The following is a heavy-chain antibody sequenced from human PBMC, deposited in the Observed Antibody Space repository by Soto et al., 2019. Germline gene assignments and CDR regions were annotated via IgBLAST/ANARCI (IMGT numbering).Heavy chain of an antibody. CDR2: VYYSGST. CDR3: ARGRGLEMATIGSNWFYP. Sequence: EALSLTCTVSGGSVSVGSYDWSYIRQPPGKGLEWIEYVYYSGSTNYNPSLKSRVTISVDTSKYQFSLKLSSVTAADTAVYYCARGRGLEMATIGSNWFYPWGQGALVTVSS. J-gene: IGHJ5*02. V-gene: IGHV4-61*01. CDR1: GGSVSVGSYD. D-gene: IGHD5-12*01.